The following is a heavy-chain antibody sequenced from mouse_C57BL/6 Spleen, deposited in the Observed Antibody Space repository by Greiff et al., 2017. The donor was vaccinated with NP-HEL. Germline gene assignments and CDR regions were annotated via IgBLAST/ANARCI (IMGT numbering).Heavy chain of an antibody. J-gene: IGHJ2*01. Sequence: QVQLQQPGAELVMPGASVKLSCKASGYTFTSYWMHWVKQRPGQGLEWIGEIDPSDSYTNYNQKFKGKSTLTVDKSSSTAYMQLSSLTSEDSAVYYCARQDYSNYVGDYWGQGTTLTVSS. V-gene: IGHV1-69*01. CDR3: ARQDYSNYVGDY. CDR1: GYTFTSYW. D-gene: IGHD2-5*01. CDR2: IDPSDSYT.